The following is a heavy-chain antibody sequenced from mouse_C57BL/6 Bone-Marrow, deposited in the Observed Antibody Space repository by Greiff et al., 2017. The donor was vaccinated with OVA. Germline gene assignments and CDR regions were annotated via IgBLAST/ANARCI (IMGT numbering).Heavy chain of an antibody. CDR3: ARWDYYGSSYWYFDG. CDR1: GYAFSSYL. V-gene: IGHV1-80*01. J-gene: IGHJ1*03. CDR2: IYPGDGDP. D-gene: IGHD1-1*01. Sequence: QVQLQQSGAELVNPGASVKISCKASGYAFSSYLLNWVKQRPGTGLEWIGQIYPGDGDPNYNGKFKGKAPLTADKSSSTAYMQLSSLTSEDSAVYFCARWDYYGSSYWYFDGWGTGTTVTVAS.